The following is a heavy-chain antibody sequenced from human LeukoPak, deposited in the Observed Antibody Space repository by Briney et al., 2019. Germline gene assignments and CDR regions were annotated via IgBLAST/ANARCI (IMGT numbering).Heavy chain of an antibody. V-gene: IGHV3-30*02. CDR1: GFTFSSYG. CDR3: AKDLVASGSYIGGFDY. J-gene: IGHJ4*02. D-gene: IGHD3-10*01. CDR2: IRYDGSNK. Sequence: GGSLRLSCAASGFTFSSYGMHWVRQAPGKGLEWVAFIRYDGSNKYYADSVKGRFTISRDNSKNTLYLQMNSLRAEDTAVYYCAKDLVASGSYIGGFDYWRQGTLVTVSS.